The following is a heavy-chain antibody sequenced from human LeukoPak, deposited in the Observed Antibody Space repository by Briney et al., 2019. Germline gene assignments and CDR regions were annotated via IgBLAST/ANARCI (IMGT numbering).Heavy chain of an antibody. CDR2: IESKTDGVTT. CDR3: TTYGSGRKFDY. Sequence: KPGGSHRLSCAASGFTFSDAWMSWVRQTPGKGLEWVGRIESKTDGVTTDYGAPVKGRFTISRDDSTNTLYLQMNSLKSEDTAVYYCTTYGSGRKFDYWGQGTMVTVSS. J-gene: IGHJ3*01. V-gene: IGHV3-15*04. D-gene: IGHD3-10*01. CDR1: GFTFSDAW.